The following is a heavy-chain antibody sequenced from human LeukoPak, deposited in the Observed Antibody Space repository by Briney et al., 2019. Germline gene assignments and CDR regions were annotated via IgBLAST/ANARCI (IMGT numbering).Heavy chain of an antibody. CDR2: MNPNSGNT. D-gene: IGHD2-2*02. Sequence: ASVKVPCKASGGTFSSYAISWVRQAPGQGLEWMGWMNPNSGNTGYAQKFQGRATMTRNTSISTAYMELSSLRSEDTAVYYCASGYCSSTSCYTSKYYYYGMDVWGQGTTVTVSS. CDR3: ASGYCSSTSCYTSKYYYYGMDV. CDR1: GGTFSSYA. V-gene: IGHV1-8*02. J-gene: IGHJ6*02.